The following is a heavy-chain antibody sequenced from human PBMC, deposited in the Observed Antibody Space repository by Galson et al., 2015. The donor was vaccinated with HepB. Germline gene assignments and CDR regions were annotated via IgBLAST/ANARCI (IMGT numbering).Heavy chain of an antibody. D-gene: IGHD1-26*01. V-gene: IGHV3-53*01. J-gene: IGHJ4*02. CDR3: ARERVGATMNYFDY. CDR2: IYSGGST. Sequence: SLRLSCAASGFTVSSNYMSWVRQAPGKGLEWVSVIYSGGSTYYADSVKGRFTISRDNSKNTLYLQMNSLRAEDTAVYYCARERVGATMNYFDYWGQGTLVTVSS. CDR1: GFTVSSNY.